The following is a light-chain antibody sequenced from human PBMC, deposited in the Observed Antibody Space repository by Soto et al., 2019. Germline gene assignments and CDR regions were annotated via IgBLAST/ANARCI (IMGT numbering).Light chain of an antibody. J-gene: IGKJ5*01. V-gene: IGKV2-28*01. CDR2: LTS. CDR1: QTLLHSNGYYY. Sequence: EIVMTQSPLSLPVTPGEPASISCRPSQTLLHSNGYYYLDWYVQKPGQSPQLLIYLTSTRASGVPDRFSGSRSGTDFTLKISRVEAEDVGVYYCMQGLQIPRTFGQGTRLEIK. CDR3: MQGLQIPRT.